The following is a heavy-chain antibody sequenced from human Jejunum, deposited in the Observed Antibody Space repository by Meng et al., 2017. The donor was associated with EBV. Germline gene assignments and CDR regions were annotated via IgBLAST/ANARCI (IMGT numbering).Heavy chain of an antibody. Sequence: QVQLQQLGPGLVKPSQTPSLTCGISGDSVSSNTVAWNWIRRSPSRGLEWLGRTYYMSKWYNEYAVSVKSRITINADISKNQFSLQLNSVTPEDTAVYYCARWNHQQRWFGPLGQGTLVTVYS. J-gene: IGHJ5*02. CDR3: ARWNHQQRWFGP. D-gene: IGHD1-1*01. CDR1: GDSVSSNTVA. CDR2: TYYMSKWYN. V-gene: IGHV6-1*01.